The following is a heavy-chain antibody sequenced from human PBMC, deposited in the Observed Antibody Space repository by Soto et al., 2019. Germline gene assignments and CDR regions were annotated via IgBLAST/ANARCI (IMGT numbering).Heavy chain of an antibody. V-gene: IGHV1-24*01. CDR1: GYTLTELS. J-gene: IGHJ6*01. CDR2: FDPEDGET. Sequence: ASVKVSCKVSGYTLTELSMHWVRQAPGKGLEWMGGFDPEDGETIYAQKFQGRVTMTEDTSTDTAYMELSSLRSEDTAVYYCATVKEYYYGMDVCGQGTTVTVSS. CDR3: ATVKEYYYGMDV.